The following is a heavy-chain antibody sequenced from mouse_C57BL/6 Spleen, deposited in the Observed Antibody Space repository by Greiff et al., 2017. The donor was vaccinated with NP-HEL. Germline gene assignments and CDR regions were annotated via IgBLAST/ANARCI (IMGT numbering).Heavy chain of an antibody. V-gene: IGHV1-64*01. Sequence: QVQLKQPGAELVKPGASVKLSCKASGYTFTSYWMHWVKQRPGQGLEWIGMIHPNSGSTNYNEKFKSKATLTVDKSSSTAYMQLSSLTSEDAAVYYCARFGSNWDFDDWGQGTTLTVAS. CDR3: ARFGSNWDFDD. CDR1: GYTFTSYW. D-gene: IGHD4-1*01. CDR2: IHPNSGST. J-gene: IGHJ2*01.